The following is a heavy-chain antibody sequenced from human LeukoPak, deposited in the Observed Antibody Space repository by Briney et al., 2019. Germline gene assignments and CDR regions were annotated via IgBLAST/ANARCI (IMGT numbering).Heavy chain of an antibody. CDR3: ARRAAAALNWFDP. CDR1: GGSISSSSYY. V-gene: IGHV4-39*01. D-gene: IGHD6-13*01. Sequence: SETLSLTCTVSGGSISSSSYYWGWIRQPPGKGLEWIGSIYYSVSTYYNPSLKSRVTISVDTSKNQFSLKLSSVTAADTAVYYCARRAAAALNWFDPWGQGTLVTVTS. J-gene: IGHJ5*02. CDR2: IYYSVST.